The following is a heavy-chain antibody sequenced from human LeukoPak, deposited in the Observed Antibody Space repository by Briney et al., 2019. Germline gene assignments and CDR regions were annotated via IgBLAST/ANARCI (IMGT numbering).Heavy chain of an antibody. CDR2: ISGSGGST. CDR3: AKDPIHVPTKTYYYYMDV. CDR1: GFTFSTYN. D-gene: IGHD5-24*01. Sequence: PGGSLRLSCAASGFTFSTYNMNWVRQAPGKGLEWVSAISGSGGSTYYADSVKGRFTISRDNSKNTLYLQMNSLRAEDTAVYYCAKDPIHVPTKTYYYYMDVWGKGTTVTVSS. J-gene: IGHJ6*03. V-gene: IGHV3-23*01.